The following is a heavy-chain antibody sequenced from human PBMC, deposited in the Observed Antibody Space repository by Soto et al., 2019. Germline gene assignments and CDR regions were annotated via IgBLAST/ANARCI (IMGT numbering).Heavy chain of an antibody. V-gene: IGHV1-69*06. CDR2: IIPIFGTA. J-gene: IGHJ5*02. D-gene: IGHD6-19*01. CDR3: ASTVAGTRDWFDP. CDR1: GGTFSSYA. Sequence: SVKVSCKASGGTFSSYAISWVRQAPGQGLEWMGGIIPIFGTANYAQKFQGRVTITADKSTSTAYMELSSLRSEDTAVYYCASTVAGTRDWFDPWGQGTLVTASA.